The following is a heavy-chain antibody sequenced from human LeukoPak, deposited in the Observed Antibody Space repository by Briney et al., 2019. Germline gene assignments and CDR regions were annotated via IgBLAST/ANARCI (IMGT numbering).Heavy chain of an antibody. D-gene: IGHD3/OR15-3a*01. CDR3: ARVSEDWSDAFDI. J-gene: IGHJ3*02. Sequence: SETLSLTCSVSGGSISSDRYYWSWIRQPAGKGLEWIGRIYAPGDTKYDPSLQSRVTISGDTSKNQFSLKLSSVTAADTAVYYCARVSEDWSDAFDIWGQGTMVTVSS. V-gene: IGHV4-61*02. CDR1: GGSISSDRYY. CDR2: IYAPGDT.